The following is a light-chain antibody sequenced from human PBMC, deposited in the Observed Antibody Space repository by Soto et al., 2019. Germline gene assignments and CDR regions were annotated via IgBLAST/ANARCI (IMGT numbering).Light chain of an antibody. J-gene: IGLJ2*01. CDR1: SSNIGGNT. CDR2: SNN. V-gene: IGLV1-44*01. Sequence: QSVLTQPPSASGTPGQRVTIYCSGSSSNIGGNTVNWYQQLPGTAPRVLIYSNNQRPSGVPDRFSGSKSGTSASLAISGLQSEDEADYYCAAWDDSLNAVVFGGGTKLTVL. CDR3: AAWDDSLNAVV.